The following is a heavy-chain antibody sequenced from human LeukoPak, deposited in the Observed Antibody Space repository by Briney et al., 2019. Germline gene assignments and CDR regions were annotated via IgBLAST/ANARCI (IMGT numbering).Heavy chain of an antibody. CDR3: ASGILDYDFWSGSLYFDY. CDR1: GFTFSSYA. CDR2: ISGSGGST. J-gene: IGHJ4*02. V-gene: IGHV3-23*01. D-gene: IGHD3-3*01. Sequence: GGSLRLSCAASGFTFSSYAMSWVRQAPGKGLEWVSAISGSGGSTYYADSVKGRFTISRDNAKNTLYLQMNSLRAEDTAVYYCASGILDYDFWSGSLYFDYWGQGTLVTVSS.